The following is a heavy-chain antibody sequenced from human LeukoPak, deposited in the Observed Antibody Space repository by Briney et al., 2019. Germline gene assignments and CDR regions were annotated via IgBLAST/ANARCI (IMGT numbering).Heavy chain of an antibody. J-gene: IGHJ6*02. Sequence: GGSLRLSCAACGFSFNSYWMSWVRQAPGEGLEWVANIKPEGKEKFYVDSVKGRFTISRDNSKNSLYLQMNSLRTEDTALYYCAKADITMVRGVIIPGYYYYYGMDVWGQGTTVTVPS. D-gene: IGHD3-10*01. V-gene: IGHV3-7*05. CDR3: AKADITMVRGVIIPGYYYYYGMDV. CDR2: IKPEGKEK. CDR1: GFSFNSYW.